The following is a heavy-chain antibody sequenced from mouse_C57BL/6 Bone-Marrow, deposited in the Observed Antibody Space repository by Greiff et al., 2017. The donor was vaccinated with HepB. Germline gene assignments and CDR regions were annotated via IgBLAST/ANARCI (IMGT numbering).Heavy chain of an antibody. Sequence: QVTLKVSGPGILQSSQTLSLTCSFSGFSLSTSGMGVSWIRQPSGKGLEWLAHIYWDDDKRYNPSLKSRLTLSKDTSRNQVFLKITSVDTADTATYYCARRAYYGSSFSFYYAMDYWGQGTSVTVSS. CDR1: GFSLSTSGMG. CDR3: ARRAYYGSSFSFYYAMDY. V-gene: IGHV8-12*01. J-gene: IGHJ4*01. D-gene: IGHD1-1*01. CDR2: IYWDDDK.